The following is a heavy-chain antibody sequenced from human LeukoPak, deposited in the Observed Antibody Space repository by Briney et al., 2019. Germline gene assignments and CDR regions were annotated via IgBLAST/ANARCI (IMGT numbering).Heavy chain of an antibody. J-gene: IGHJ5*02. CDR2: ISNSGATI. CDR1: GFTFSDYY. V-gene: IGHV3-11*01. Sequence: GGSLRLSCAASGFTFSDYYMSWVRQAPGKGLEWVSYISNSGATISYADSVKGRFTISRDNAKNSLYLHVDSLRVEDTAVYYCARDKHNIGWNSLDPWGQGTLVTVSS. CDR3: ARDKHNIGWNSLDP. D-gene: IGHD6-19*01.